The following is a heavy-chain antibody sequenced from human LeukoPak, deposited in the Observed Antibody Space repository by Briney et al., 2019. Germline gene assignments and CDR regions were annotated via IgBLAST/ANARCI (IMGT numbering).Heavy chain of an antibody. J-gene: IGHJ2*01. CDR3: ARDWAAAGDWYFDL. D-gene: IGHD6-13*01. CDR1: SGPSSNYY. Sequence: PSETVSLTCNVSSGPSSNYYWSWIRQPPGKGLEWIGYIYHGGSTNYNPSLRSRVTISLDTSKSQFSLRLTSVTAADTAVYFCARDWAAAGDWYFDLWGRGTLVTVSS. V-gene: IGHV4-59*01. CDR2: IYHGGST.